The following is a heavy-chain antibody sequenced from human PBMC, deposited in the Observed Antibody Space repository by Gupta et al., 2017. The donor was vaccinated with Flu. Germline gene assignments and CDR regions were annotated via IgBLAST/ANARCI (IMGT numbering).Heavy chain of an antibody. CDR3: ARHFRTSSGYYGAFDI. CDR2: IHPDGSRT. Sequence: EVQLVQSGAEVKKPGESLKLSCKTSGYSFTTYWIGWVRQKPGKGLEWMGIIHPDGSRTQYSPSFQGQVTISADKSVTTAYLQWSSLKASDTAMYYCARHFRTSSGYYGAFDIWGQGTMVTVSS. J-gene: IGHJ3*02. CDR1: GYSFTTYW. D-gene: IGHD3-22*01. V-gene: IGHV5-51*01.